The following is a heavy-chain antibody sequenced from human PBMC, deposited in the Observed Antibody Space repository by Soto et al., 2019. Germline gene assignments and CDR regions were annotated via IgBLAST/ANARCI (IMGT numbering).Heavy chain of an antibody. CDR2: ISSSGIAI. CDR3: ATEHVGGNYVFDY. CDR1: GFTFSDYF. Sequence: QVQLVESGGGLVKPGGSLRLSCAASGFTFSDYFLSWIRQAPGKGLEWVSYISSSGIAIYYADSVKGRFTISRDNAKHSLYLQMNSLRAEDTAVYYCATEHVGGNYVFDYWGQGTLVTVSS. V-gene: IGHV3-11*01. J-gene: IGHJ4*02. D-gene: IGHD3-16*01.